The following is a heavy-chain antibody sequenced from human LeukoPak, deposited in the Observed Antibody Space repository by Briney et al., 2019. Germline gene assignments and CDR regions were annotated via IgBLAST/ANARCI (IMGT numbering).Heavy chain of an antibody. D-gene: IGHD4/OR15-4a*01. CDR3: VKEFGGYAYGAYFDY. CDR1: GFTFSNYG. CDR2: ISYDGSTK. V-gene: IGHV3-30*18. J-gene: IGHJ4*02. Sequence: GSLRLSCAASGFTFSNYGMQWVRQAPGKGLEWVAVISYDGSTKFYEDSVKGRFTISRDNSKNTLFLQMNSLRAEDTAVYYCVKEFGGYAYGAYFDYWGRGTLVTVSS.